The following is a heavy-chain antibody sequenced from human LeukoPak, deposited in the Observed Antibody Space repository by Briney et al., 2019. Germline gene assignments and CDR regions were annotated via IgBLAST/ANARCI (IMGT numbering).Heavy chain of an antibody. V-gene: IGHV4-34*01. CDR3: RVSRYYFDY. CDR2: VNHRGDT. J-gene: IGHJ4*02. CDR1: GVSFSAYY. Sequence: SETLSLTCAVYGVSFSAYYWGWIRQPPGKGPEWIGEVNHRGDTNYNPSLESRVTMSVDTSRNHFSLKLTSVTAADTAVYYCRVSRYYFDYWGQGALVTASS. D-gene: IGHD5/OR15-5a*01.